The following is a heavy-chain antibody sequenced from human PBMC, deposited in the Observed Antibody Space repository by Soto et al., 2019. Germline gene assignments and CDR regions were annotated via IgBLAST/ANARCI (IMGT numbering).Heavy chain of an antibody. Sequence: SETLSLTCTVPGGSVNIGTYYWSWIRQPPGKGLEWIGFIHYSGSTNYNPSLKGRVTMSVDTSKNQFSLRSLRSDDTAVYYCARVIASAADFDYWGQGTLVTVSS. CDR3: ARVIASAADFDY. J-gene: IGHJ4*02. CDR2: IHYSGST. V-gene: IGHV4-61*01. D-gene: IGHD6-13*01. CDR1: GGSVNIGTYY.